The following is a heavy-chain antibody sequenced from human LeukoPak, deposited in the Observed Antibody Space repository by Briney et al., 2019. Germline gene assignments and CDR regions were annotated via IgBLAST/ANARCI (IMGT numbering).Heavy chain of an antibody. CDR1: GGTFSSYA. Sequence: SVKVSCKASGGTFSSYAISWVRQAPGQGLEWMGGIIPIFGTANYAQKFQGRVTITTDESTSTAYMELSSLRSEDTAVYYCASSSVTTVVTPEGVFDYWGQGTLVTVSS. V-gene: IGHV1-69*05. CDR2: IIPIFGTA. CDR3: ASSSVTTVVTPEGVFDY. D-gene: IGHD4-23*01. J-gene: IGHJ4*02.